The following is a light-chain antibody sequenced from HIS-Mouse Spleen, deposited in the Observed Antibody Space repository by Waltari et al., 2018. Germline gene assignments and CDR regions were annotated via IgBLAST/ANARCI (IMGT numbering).Light chain of an antibody. CDR1: SSDVGGYNY. CDR3: SSYTSSSTEV. J-gene: IGLJ2*01. V-gene: IGLV2-14*03. CDR2: DVS. Sequence: QSALTQPASVSGSPGQSITISCTGTSSDVGGYNYVSWYQTHPGKAPKLMIYDVSNRPSWVSNRFSGSKSGNTASLTISGLQAEDEADYYCSSYTSSSTEVFGGGTKLTVL.